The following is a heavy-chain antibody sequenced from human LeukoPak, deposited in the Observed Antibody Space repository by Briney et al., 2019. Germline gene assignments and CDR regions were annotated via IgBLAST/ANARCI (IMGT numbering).Heavy chain of an antibody. CDR2: ICPTGTDR. J-gene: IGHJ4*02. V-gene: IGHV3-21*01. CDR3: ATETIGRHYDY. Sequence: PGGSLRLSCAASGFTFSSCGFNWVRQAPGKGLEWVSSICPTGTDRYYAASVRGRFTISRDNAKNSMYLQMDSLRDEDTAVYYCATETIGRHYDYWGQGTLLTVSS. CDR1: GFTFSSCG. D-gene: IGHD1-14*01.